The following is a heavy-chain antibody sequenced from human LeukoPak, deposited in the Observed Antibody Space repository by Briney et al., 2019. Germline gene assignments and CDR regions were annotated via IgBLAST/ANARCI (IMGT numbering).Heavy chain of an antibody. V-gene: IGHV3-74*01. J-gene: IGHJ4*02. CDR3: VKGLVQTTMSYSVDY. D-gene: IGHD1-1*01. CDR1: GFTFSSYW. Sequence: PGGSLRLSCAASGFTFSSYWMHWVRQAPGKGLVWVSRINSDGSSTSYADSVKGRFTISRDNAKNTLYLQMNSLRAEDTAVYYCVKGLVQTTMSYSVDYWGQGALVTVSS. CDR2: INSDGSST.